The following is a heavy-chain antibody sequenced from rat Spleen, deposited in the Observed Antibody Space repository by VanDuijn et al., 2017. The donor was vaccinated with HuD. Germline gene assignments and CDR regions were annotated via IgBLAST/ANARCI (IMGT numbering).Heavy chain of an antibody. CDR3: ASSIRGTWVFDH. Sequence: QVQLMESGPGLVQPSETLSLTCTVSGFSLTSYSVHWVRQPPGKGLEWMGAIWSGGSTDYNSALKSRLSISRDTSKSQVFLEMNSLQTEDTATYYCASSIRGTWVFDHWGQGVMVTVSS. CDR2: IWSGGST. V-gene: IGHV2-45*01. CDR1: GFSLTSYS. D-gene: IGHD4-3*01. J-gene: IGHJ2*01.